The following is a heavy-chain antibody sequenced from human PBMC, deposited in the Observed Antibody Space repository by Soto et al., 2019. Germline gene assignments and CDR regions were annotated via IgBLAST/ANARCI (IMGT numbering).Heavy chain of an antibody. D-gene: IGHD6-13*01. Sequence: PSETLSLTCTVSGGSISSGDYYWSWIRQPPGKGLEWIGYIYYSGSTYYNPSLKSRVTISVDTSKNQFSLKLSSVTAADTAVYYCARAIAAAGKSSAVYYYYGMDVWGQGTTVTVSS. CDR1: GGSISSGDYY. CDR2: IYYSGST. CDR3: ARAIAAAGKSSAVYYYYGMDV. V-gene: IGHV4-30-4*01. J-gene: IGHJ6*02.